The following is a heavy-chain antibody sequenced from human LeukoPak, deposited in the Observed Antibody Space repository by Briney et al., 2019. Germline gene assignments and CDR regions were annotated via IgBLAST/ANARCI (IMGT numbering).Heavy chain of an antibody. CDR1: GGSFSGYY. CDR2: INHSGST. J-gene: IGHJ4*02. CDR3: ARLLLTTLPFDY. D-gene: IGHD4-4*01. Sequence: PSETLSLTCAVYGGSFSGYYWSWIRQPPGKGLEWIGEINHSGSTNYNPSLKSRVTISVDTSKNQFSLKLSSMTAADTAVYYCARLLLTTLPFDYWGRGTLVTVSS. V-gene: IGHV4-34*01.